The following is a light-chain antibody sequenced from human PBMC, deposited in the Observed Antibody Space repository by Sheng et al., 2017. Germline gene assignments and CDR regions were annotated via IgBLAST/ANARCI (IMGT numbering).Light chain of an antibody. CDR1: QSVSANY. CDR3: QQYGRSPWT. V-gene: IGKV3-20*01. J-gene: IGKJ1*01. Sequence: PGERATLSCRASQSVSANYVAWYQQKPGQAPRLLIYGASTRATGIPDRFTGSGSGTDFTLTITRLEPEDFAVYYCQQYGRSPWTFGQGTKVEIK. CDR2: GAS.